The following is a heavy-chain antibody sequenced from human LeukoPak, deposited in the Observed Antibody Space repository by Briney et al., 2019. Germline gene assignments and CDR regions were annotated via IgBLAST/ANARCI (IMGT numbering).Heavy chain of an antibody. CDR2: IIPILGIA. J-gene: IGHJ4*02. Sequence: SVKVSCKASGGTFSSYAISWVRQAPGQGPEWMGRIIPILGIANYAQKFQGRVTITADKSTSTAYMELSSLRSEDTAVYYCARGGKMVRGVIINGFVDYWGQGTLVTVSS. V-gene: IGHV1-69*04. D-gene: IGHD3-10*01. CDR1: GGTFSSYA. CDR3: ARGGKMVRGVIINGFVDY.